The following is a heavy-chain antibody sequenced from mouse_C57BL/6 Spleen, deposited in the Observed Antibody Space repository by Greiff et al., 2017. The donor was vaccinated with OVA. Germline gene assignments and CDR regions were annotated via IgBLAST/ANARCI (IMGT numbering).Heavy chain of an antibody. V-gene: IGHV1-50*01. J-gene: IGHJ2*01. D-gene: IGHD2-2*01. CDR3: APRWLRHFDD. Sequence: QVQLQQPGAELVKPGASVKLSCQASGYNFTSYWMQWVKQRPGPGLEWIGEIDPSDSYTNYTQKFKGKATLTVDTSSSTAYMQLSSLTSKDTAVYFCAPRWLRHFDDWGQGTTLTVSS. CDR1: GYNFTSYW. CDR2: IDPSDSYT.